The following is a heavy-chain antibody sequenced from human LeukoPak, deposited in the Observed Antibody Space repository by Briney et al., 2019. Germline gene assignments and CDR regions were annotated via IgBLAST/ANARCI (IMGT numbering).Heavy chain of an antibody. CDR3: ARDYIVVVPAALDY. CDR2: ISAYNGNT. Sequence: GASVKVSCKAPGYTFTSYGISWVRQAPGQGLEWMGWISAYNGNTNYAQKLQGRVTMTTDTSTSTAYMELRSLRSDDTAVYYCARDYIVVVPAALDYWGQGTLVTVSS. D-gene: IGHD2-2*01. J-gene: IGHJ4*02. V-gene: IGHV1-18*04. CDR1: GYTFTSYG.